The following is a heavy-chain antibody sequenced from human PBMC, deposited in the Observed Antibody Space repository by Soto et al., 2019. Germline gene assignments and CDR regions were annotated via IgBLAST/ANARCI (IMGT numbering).Heavy chain of an antibody. CDR1: RGSFSGFY. V-gene: IGHV4-34*01. J-gene: IGHJ6*02. D-gene: IGHD6-25*01. CDR3: ARGRGYVYGSNFYGLDV. Sequence: SETLSLTCGVYRGSFSGFYWSWVRQTPGGGLEWIGEINHSGTTNYNPSFQNRVTISVDKSTNNFSLKMTSVTAADAAVYYRARGRGYVYGSNFYGLDVWGQGTTVTSP. CDR2: INHSGTT.